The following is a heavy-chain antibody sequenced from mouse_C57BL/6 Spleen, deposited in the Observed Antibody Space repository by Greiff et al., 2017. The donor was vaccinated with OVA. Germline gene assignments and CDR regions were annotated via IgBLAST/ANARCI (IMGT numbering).Heavy chain of an antibody. V-gene: IGHV1-64*01. CDR1: GYTFTSYW. CDR2: IHPNSGSN. Sequence: QVQLQQPGAELVQPGASVKLSCKASGYTFTSYWMHWVKQRPGQGLEWIGMIHPNSGSNKYNEKFKSKATLTVDKSSSTAYMQLSSLTSEDSAVYYCARSYENCGGVAYWGQGTLVTVSA. D-gene: IGHD2-3*01. J-gene: IGHJ3*01. CDR3: ARSYENCGGVAY.